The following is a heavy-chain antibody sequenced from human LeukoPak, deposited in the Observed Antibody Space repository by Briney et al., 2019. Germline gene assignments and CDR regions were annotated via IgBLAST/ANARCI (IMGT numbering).Heavy chain of an antibody. CDR1: GFTVSGNY. CDR3: ARDQKGPAY. J-gene: IGHJ4*02. CDR2: IYGGTGS. Sequence: GGSLRLSCAASGFTVSGNYMSWVRQAPGKGLEWISVIYGGTGSYYADSVRGRFIISRDDSKNTLYLQMNSLRVDDTAVYYCARDQKGPAYWGQGTQVTVAS. V-gene: IGHV3-53*01.